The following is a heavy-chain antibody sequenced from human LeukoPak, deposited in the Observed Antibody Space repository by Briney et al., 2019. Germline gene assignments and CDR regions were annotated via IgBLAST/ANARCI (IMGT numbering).Heavy chain of an antibody. CDR2: IYYSGST. CDR3: ARHRVAHWYFDL. CDR1: GGSISSYY. Sequence: SETLSLTCTVSGGSISSYYWSWIRQPPGKGLEWIGYIYYSGSTNYNPSLKSRVTISVDTSKNQFSLKLSSVTAADTAVYYCARHRVAHWYFDLWGRGTLVTVSS. V-gene: IGHV4-59*08. J-gene: IGHJ2*01.